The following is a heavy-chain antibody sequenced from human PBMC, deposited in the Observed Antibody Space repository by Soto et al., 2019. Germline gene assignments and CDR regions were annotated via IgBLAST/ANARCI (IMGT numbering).Heavy chain of an antibody. D-gene: IGHD3-3*01. V-gene: IGHV4-31*03. CDR1: GGSISSGGYY. Sequence: QVQLQESGPGLVKPSQTLSLTCTVSGGSISSGGYYWSWIRQHPGKGLEWIGYIYYSGSTYYNPALKSRVTISVDTSKTPFSLKLSSVTAADTAVYSCARGTIPTYFDYWGQGTLVTVSS. CDR2: IYYSGST. J-gene: IGHJ4*02. CDR3: ARGTIPTYFDY.